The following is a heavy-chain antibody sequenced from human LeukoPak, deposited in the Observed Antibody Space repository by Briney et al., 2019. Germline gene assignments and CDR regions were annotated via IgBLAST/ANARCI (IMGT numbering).Heavy chain of an antibody. CDR2: IYWDDDK. Sequence: SGPTLVKPTQTLTLTCTFSGFSLSTSGVGVGWIRQPPGKALEWLALIYWDDDKRYSPSLKSRLTITKDTSKNQVVLTVTNMDPVDTATYYCAHRGGFDSSGHDFAYWGQGILVTVSS. V-gene: IGHV2-5*02. CDR1: GFSLSTSGVG. J-gene: IGHJ4*02. CDR3: AHRGGFDSSGHDFAY. D-gene: IGHD3-22*01.